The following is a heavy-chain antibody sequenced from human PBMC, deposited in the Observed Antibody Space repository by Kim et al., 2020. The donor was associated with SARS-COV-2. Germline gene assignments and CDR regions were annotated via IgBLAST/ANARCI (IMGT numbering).Heavy chain of an antibody. D-gene: IGHD3-16*01. V-gene: IGHV3-23*01. J-gene: IGHJ3*02. CDR3: AKDRRWQQLGAIDI. Sequence: GGSLRLSCAASGFTFRSFAMSWVRQAPGKGLEWVSGITGSDNRTYYEDSAKGRFTISRDNAKNTLYLQMNSLRVEDTARYYCAKDRRWQQLGAIDIWGQGTMVIVSS. CDR2: ITGSDNRT. CDR1: GFTFRSFA.